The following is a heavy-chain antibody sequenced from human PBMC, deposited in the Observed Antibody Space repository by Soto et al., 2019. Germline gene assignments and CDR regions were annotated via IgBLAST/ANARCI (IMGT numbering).Heavy chain of an antibody. Sequence: GGSLRLFCAASGFIFSNYAMRWFHQAPGQGLEWDSAISASSTTIYYADPVKCRSTISRDNSKKTRYLQMNNLTAEDPAVYYWAKGNRQGTNTLQGLDISGRRTTLNVSS. CDR2: ISASSTTI. CDR3: AKGNRQGTNTLQGLDI. J-gene: IGHJ6*02. CDR1: GFIFSNYA. V-gene: IGHV3-23*01. D-gene: IGHD2-21*02.